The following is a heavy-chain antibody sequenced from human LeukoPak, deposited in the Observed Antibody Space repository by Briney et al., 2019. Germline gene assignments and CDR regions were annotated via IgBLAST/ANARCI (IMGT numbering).Heavy chain of an antibody. D-gene: IGHD3-3*01. Sequence: SETLSLTCTVSGGSISSYYWSWIRQPPGKGLEWIGYIYTSGSTNYNPSLKSRVTISVDTSKNQFSLKLSSVTAADTAVYYCASGSATRDSIFDWFDPWGQGTLVTVSS. V-gene: IGHV4-4*09. CDR3: ASGSATRDSIFDWFDP. J-gene: IGHJ5*02. CDR2: IYTSGST. CDR1: GGSISSYY.